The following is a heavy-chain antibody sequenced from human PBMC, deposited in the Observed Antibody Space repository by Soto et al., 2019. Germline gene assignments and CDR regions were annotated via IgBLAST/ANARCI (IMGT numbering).Heavy chain of an antibody. CDR1: GFTFTRYS. CDR3: ARESEDLTSNFDY. CDR2: ISSTTNYI. J-gene: IGHJ4*02. Sequence: XGALIVSCAASGFTFTRYSMNGVRQAPGKGLEWVSSISSTTNYIYYADSMKGRFTVSRDNAKNSVYLEMNSLSAEDTAVYYCARESEDLTSNFDYWGQGTLVTSPQ. V-gene: IGHV3-21*01.